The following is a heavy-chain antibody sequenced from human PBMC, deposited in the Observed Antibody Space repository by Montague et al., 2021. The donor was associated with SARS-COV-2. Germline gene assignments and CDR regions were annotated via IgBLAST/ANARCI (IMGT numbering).Heavy chain of an antibody. J-gene: IGHJ4*03. CDR2: INDSGST. Sequence: SETLSLTCGVYGGSFGGYYWSWIRRPPGKGLEWIGEINDSGSTKYNPSLKSRVIMSVDRSRNQLSLKVNAVTAADTAVYFCARQYCGYTDCYSRDCYFDVWGQGTIVTVSS. CDR3: ARQYCGYTDCYSRDCYFDV. D-gene: IGHD2-21*01. V-gene: IGHV4-34*01. CDR1: GGSFGGYY.